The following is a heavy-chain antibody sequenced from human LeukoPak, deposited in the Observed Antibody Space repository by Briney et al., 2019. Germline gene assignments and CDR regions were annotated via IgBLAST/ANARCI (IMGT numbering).Heavy chain of an antibody. D-gene: IGHD6-13*01. CDR3: ARGGYSSTLYGRYQH. V-gene: IGHV3-21*01. J-gene: IGHJ1*01. CDR1: GFTFSSYS. CDR2: ISSSSSYI. Sequence: GGSLRLSCAASGFTFSSYSMNWVRQAPGKGLEWVSSISSSSSYIYYADSVKGRFTISRDNAKNSLYLQMNSLRAEDTAVYYCARGGYSSTLYGRYQHWGQGTLVTVSP.